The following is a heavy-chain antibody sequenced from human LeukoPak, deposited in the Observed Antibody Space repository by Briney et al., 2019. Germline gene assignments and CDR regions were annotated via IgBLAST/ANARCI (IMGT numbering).Heavy chain of an antibody. D-gene: IGHD3-9*01. V-gene: IGHV3-13*01. J-gene: IGHJ6*02. CDR3: ARAVRYFDWLLFHYYYGMDV. Sequence: GGSLRLSCAASGFTFSSYDMHWVRQATGKGLEWVSAIGTAGDTYYPGSVKGRFTISRENAKNSLYLQMNSLRAGDTAVNYCARAVRYFDWLLFHYYYGMDVWGQGTTVTVSS. CDR1: GFTFSSYD. CDR2: IGTAGDT.